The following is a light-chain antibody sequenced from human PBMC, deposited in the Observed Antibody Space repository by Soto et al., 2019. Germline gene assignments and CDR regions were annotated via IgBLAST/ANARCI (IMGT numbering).Light chain of an antibody. Sequence: EIVLIQFPGTLSLSQGERAALSCRASQSVSSNFLAWYQQKPGQAPRLLISGASNRATGIPDRFSGSGSGTDFTLTISRLEPEDFAVYYCQQYDSSLRTFGQGTKV. CDR3: QQYDSSLRT. J-gene: IGKJ1*01. CDR2: GAS. V-gene: IGKV3-20*01. CDR1: QSVSSNF.